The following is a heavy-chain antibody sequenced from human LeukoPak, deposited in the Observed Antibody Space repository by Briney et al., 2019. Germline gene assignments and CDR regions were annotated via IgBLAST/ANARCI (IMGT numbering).Heavy chain of an antibody. CDR3: ARGEVWFGEFDY. J-gene: IGHJ4*02. Sequence: GGSLRLSCAASGFTFSSYWMHWVRQAPGKGLVWVSRINSDGSSTSYADSVKGRFTISRDNTKNTLYLQMNSLRAEDTAVYYCARGEVWFGEFDYWGQGTLVTVSS. D-gene: IGHD3-10*01. CDR1: GFTFSSYW. CDR2: INSDGSST. V-gene: IGHV3-74*01.